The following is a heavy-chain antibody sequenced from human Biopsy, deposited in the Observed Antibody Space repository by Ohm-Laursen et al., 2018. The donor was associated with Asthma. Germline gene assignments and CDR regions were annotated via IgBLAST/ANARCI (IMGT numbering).Heavy chain of an antibody. CDR3: AKESGSNYAFDI. D-gene: IGHD1-1*01. CDR2: ISYDGSNK. J-gene: IGHJ3*02. V-gene: IGHV3-30*18. CDR1: GFTFSSYG. Sequence: LRLSCSASGFTFSSYGMHWVRQAPGKGLEWVAVISYDGSNKYYADSVKGRFTISRDNSKNTLYLQMNSLRAEDTAVYYCAKESGSNYAFDIWGQGTMVTVSS.